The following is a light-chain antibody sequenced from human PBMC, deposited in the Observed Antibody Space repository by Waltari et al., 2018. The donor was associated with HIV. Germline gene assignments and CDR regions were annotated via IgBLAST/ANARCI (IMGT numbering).Light chain of an antibody. Sequence: SSEVTQDPTVSVALGQTVRITCQGDSLRNYFPSWYQQKPGQAPVLVIYGEHNRPSGTPDRLSGSTSGKTASLIITGAQAEDEAEYYCNSRDSSGNRLVVFGGGTKLTVL. CDR2: GEH. CDR1: SLRNYF. V-gene: IGLV3-19*01. J-gene: IGLJ2*01. CDR3: NSRDSSGNRLVV.